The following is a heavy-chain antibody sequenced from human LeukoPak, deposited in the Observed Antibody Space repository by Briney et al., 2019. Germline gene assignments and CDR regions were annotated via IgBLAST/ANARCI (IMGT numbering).Heavy chain of an antibody. Sequence: GGSLRLSYAASGFTFSNAWMSWVRQAPGKGLEWVVRIKSKTDGGTTDYAAPVKGRFTISRDDSKNTLYLQMNSLKTEDTAVYYCAKDSRTYYYGSGSFSLPKRPLGYFDDWGQGTLVTVSS. CDR2: IKSKTDGGTT. CDR1: GFTFSNAW. CDR3: AKDSRTYYYGSGSFSLPKRPLGYFDD. D-gene: IGHD3-10*01. J-gene: IGHJ4*02. V-gene: IGHV3-15*01.